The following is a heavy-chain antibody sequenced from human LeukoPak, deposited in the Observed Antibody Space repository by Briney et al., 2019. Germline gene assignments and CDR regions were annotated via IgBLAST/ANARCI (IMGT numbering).Heavy chain of an antibody. V-gene: IGHV3-21*04. J-gene: IGHJ5*02. CDR2: ISTRSTYI. D-gene: IGHD6-13*01. CDR3: ASGGYSSSWYNPKRQNSDWFDP. CDR1: GFTFSYYA. Sequence: GGSLRLSCAASGFTFSYYAMNWVRQAPGKGLEWVSSISTRSTYIYYADSLKGRFTISRDNAENSLYLQMNSLRAEDTALYYCASGGYSSSWYNPKRQNSDWFDPWGQGTLVTVSS.